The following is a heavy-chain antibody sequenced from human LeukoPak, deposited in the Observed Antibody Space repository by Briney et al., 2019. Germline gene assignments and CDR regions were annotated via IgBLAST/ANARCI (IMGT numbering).Heavy chain of an antibody. Sequence: NPGGSLRLSCAASGFTFSSYSMYCVRQAPGKGLEWGSSISSSSSYIYYADSVKGRFTISRDNAKNSLNLQMNSLRAEDTALYYCASGTGAQFDPWGQGTMVSVSS. D-gene: IGHD1-26*01. J-gene: IGHJ5*02. CDR1: GFTFSSYS. V-gene: IGHV3-21*01. CDR2: ISSSSSYI. CDR3: ASGTGAQFDP.